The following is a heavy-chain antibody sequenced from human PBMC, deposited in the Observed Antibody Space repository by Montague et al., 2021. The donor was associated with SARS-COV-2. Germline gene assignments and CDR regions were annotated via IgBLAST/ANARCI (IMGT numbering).Heavy chain of an antibody. CDR2: ISSSGSTI. Sequence: FRRLSCAASGFTFSSYEMNWVRQAPGKGLEWVSYISSSGSTISYADSVKGRFTISRDNAKDSLYLQTNSLRAEDTAVYYCATMATDLYYNGMDVWGQGTTVTVSS. CDR3: ATMATDLYYNGMDV. J-gene: IGHJ6*02. CDR1: GFTFSSYE. D-gene: IGHD5-24*01. V-gene: IGHV3-48*03.